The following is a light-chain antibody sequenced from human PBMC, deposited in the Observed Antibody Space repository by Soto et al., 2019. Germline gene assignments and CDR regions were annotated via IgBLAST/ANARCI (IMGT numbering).Light chain of an antibody. J-gene: IGKJ2*01. CDR1: QSVSRN. CDR2: GAS. CDR3: QQYNSYSPT. V-gene: IGKV3-15*01. Sequence: EVVLTQSPATLSVSPGDRATLSCRASQSVSRNLAWYQQKPGQAPRLLIYGASTRATGVPARFSGSGSATEFTLSISSLQSEDVATYYCQQYNSYSPTFGQGTKLEIK.